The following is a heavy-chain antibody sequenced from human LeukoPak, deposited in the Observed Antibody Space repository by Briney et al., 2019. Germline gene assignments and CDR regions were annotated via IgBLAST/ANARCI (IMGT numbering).Heavy chain of an antibody. J-gene: IGHJ4*02. D-gene: IGHD1-26*01. V-gene: IGHV3-21*01. Sequence: GGSLRLSRAASGITFSSYYMNWVRQAPGKGLEWVSSISSGSGYIYYADSVKGRFTISRDNAKNSLNLQMNSLRAEDTAVYYCASDDPGRGSYLRHWGQGALVTVSS. CDR3: ASDDPGRGSYLRH. CDR1: GITFSSYY. CDR2: ISSGSGYI.